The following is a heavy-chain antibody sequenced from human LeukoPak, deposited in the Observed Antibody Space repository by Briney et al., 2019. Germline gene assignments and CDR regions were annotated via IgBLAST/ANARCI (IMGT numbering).Heavy chain of an antibody. D-gene: IGHD3-22*01. V-gene: IGHV5-51*01. J-gene: IGHJ4*02. CDR1: GSIFTSYW. Sequence: GASLQISCKGSGSIFTSYWIGWVRQLPGKGLEWMGIIYPGDSDTRYSPSFQGQVTISADKSISTAYLQWSSLKASDTAMYYCARRHYYDSSGYYTHWGQGTLVTVSS. CDR3: ARRHYYDSSGYYTH. CDR2: IYPGDSDT.